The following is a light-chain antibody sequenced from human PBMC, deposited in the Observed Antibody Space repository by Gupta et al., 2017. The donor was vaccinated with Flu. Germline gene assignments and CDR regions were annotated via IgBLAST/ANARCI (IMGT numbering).Light chain of an antibody. V-gene: IGLV2-14*03. J-gene: IGLJ2*01. CDR1: SSDVGAYNY. Sequence: QSALTQPASVSGSPGQSITISCTGTSSDVGAYNYVSWYQQHPGKAPKLMIFDVSNRPSGVSNRFSGSKSGNTASLTISGLQTEDEAHYYCISYTISSIVLFGGGTKLTVL. CDR2: DVS. CDR3: ISYTISSIVL.